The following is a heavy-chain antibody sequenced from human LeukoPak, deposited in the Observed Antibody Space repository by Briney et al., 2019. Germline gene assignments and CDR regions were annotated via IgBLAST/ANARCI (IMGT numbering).Heavy chain of an antibody. CDR1: GYTFTSYG. V-gene: IGHV1-18*01. D-gene: IGHD6-6*01. CDR2: ISAYNGNT. Sequence: ASVKVSCKASGYTFTSYGISWVRQAPGQGLEWMGWISAYNGNTNYAQKLQGRVTMTTDTSTSTAYMELRGLRSDDTAVYYCARDWEMYRSSSGAFDYWGQGTLVTVSS. CDR3: ARDWEMYRSSSGAFDY. J-gene: IGHJ4*02.